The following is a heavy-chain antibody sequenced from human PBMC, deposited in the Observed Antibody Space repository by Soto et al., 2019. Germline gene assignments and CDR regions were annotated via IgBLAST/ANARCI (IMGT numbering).Heavy chain of an antibody. CDR1: GGSFSGYY. V-gene: IGHV4-34*01. CDR3: ARGRGAAAEPGNWFDP. CDR2: INHSGST. Sequence: SETLSLTCAVCGGSFSGYYWSWVSQPPGKGLEWIGEINHSGSTNYNPSLKSRVTISVDTSKNQFSLKLSSVTAADTAVYYCARGRGAAAEPGNWFDPWGQGTLVTVSS. J-gene: IGHJ5*02. D-gene: IGHD6-13*01.